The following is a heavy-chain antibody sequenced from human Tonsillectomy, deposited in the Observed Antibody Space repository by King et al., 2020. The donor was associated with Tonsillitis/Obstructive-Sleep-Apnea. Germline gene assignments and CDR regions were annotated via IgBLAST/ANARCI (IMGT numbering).Heavy chain of an antibody. CDR3: TRRPEYCPNGVCYPGFDY. J-gene: IGHJ4*02. D-gene: IGHD2-8*01. Sequence: QLVQSGGDLVQPGGSLKLSCAASGFTLSGSAIHWVRQASGKGLEWVGRIRSKANSYATASAASVKGRFTISRDDSKNTAYLQMNSLKTEDTAVYYCTRRPEYCPNGVCYPGFDYWGQGTLVTVSS. V-gene: IGHV3-73*01. CDR1: GFTLSGSA. CDR2: IRSKANSYAT.